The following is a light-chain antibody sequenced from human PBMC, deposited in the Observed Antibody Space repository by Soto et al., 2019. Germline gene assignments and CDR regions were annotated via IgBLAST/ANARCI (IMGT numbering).Light chain of an antibody. CDR1: SSNIGAGYD. CDR3: QSYDSSLSDL. J-gene: IGLJ3*02. CDR2: ANT. Sequence: QPVLTQPPSVSGAPGERVSISCTGSSSNIGAGYDVHWYQQLPGTAPKLFIYANTNRPSGVPDRFSGSKSGTSASLAITGLQAEDEAGYYCQSYDSSLSDLFGGGTQLTV. V-gene: IGLV1-40*01.